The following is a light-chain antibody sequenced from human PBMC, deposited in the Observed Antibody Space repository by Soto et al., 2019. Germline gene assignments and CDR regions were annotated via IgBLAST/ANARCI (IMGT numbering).Light chain of an antibody. CDR3: QQYNKWPLT. CDR1: QSFYSN. CDR2: DAS. Sequence: EIVMTHSPATLSVSAGERATLSCRASQSFYSNLAWYQHKPGQAPRLLIYDASTRATGIPARFSASGSGTEFTLTISSLQSEDFAVYYCQQYNKWPLTFGGGTKVEIK. V-gene: IGKV3D-15*01. J-gene: IGKJ4*01.